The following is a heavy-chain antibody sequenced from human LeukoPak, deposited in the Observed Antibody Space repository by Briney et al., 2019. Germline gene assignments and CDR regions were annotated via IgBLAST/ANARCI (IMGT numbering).Heavy chain of an antibody. J-gene: IGHJ4*02. V-gene: IGHV3-30*02. CDR2: IRYDGSNK. CDR3: AKASRDGYNSLGKLFDY. Sequence: SGGSLRLSCAASGFTFSSYGMHWVRQAPGKWLEWVAFIRYDGSNKYYADSVKGRFTISRDNSKNTLYLQMNSLRAEDTAVYYCAKASRDGYNSLGKLFDYWGQGTLVTVSS. CDR1: GFTFSSYG. D-gene: IGHD5-24*01.